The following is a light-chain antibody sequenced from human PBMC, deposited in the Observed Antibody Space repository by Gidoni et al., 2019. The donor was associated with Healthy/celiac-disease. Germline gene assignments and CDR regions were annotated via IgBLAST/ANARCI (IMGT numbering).Light chain of an antibody. CDR1: KLGDKY. CDR2: QDS. V-gene: IGLV3-1*01. CDR3: QAWDSSTVV. Sequence: SYELTQPPSGSVSPGQTASITCSGDKLGDKYACWYQQKPGQSPVLVIYQDSKRPSGTPERFSGSNSGNTATLTISGTQAMDEADYYCQAWDSSTVVFGGGTKLTVL. J-gene: IGLJ2*01.